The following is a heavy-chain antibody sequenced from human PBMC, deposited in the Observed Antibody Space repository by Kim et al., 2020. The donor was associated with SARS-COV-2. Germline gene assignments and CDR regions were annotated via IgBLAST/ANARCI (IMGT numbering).Heavy chain of an antibody. D-gene: IGHD6-13*01. CDR2: MNPNSGNT. CDR3: ERFVLAASGNQGYYYYGMDV. CDR1: GYTFTSYD. Sequence: ASVKVSCKASGYTFTSYDINWVRQATGQGPEWMGWMNPNSGNTGYAQKFQGRVTMTRNTSISTAYMELSSLRSEDTAVYYWERFVLAASGNQGYYYYGMDVWGQGITVTVSS. J-gene: IGHJ6*02. V-gene: IGHV1-8*01.